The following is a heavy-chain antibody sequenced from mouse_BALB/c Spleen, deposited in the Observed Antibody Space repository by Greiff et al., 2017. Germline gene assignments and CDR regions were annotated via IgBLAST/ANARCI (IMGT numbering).Heavy chain of an antibody. Sequence: EVKLEESGGDLVKPGGSLKLSCAASGFTFSSYGMSWVRQTPDKRLEWVATISSGGSYTYYPDSVKGRFTISRDNAKNTLYLQMSSLKSEDTAMYYCARQDGYSYAMDYWGQGTSVTVSS. CDR2: ISSGGSYT. J-gene: IGHJ4*01. D-gene: IGHD2-3*01. CDR1: GFTFSSYG. V-gene: IGHV5-6*02. CDR3: ARQDGYSYAMDY.